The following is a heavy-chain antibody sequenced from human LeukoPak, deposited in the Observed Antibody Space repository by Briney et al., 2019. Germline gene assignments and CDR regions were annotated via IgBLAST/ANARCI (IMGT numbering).Heavy chain of an antibody. V-gene: IGHV4-59*01. CDR2: IYYSGST. CDR1: GGSISSSS. Sequence: SETLSLTCTVSGGSISSSSWSWIRQPPGKGLEWIGYIYYSGSTNYNPSLKRRVTISVDTSQNQFSLKLTSVTAADTAVYYCARGGGSGSGFDYWGQGTLVTVSS. D-gene: IGHD3-10*01. J-gene: IGHJ4*02. CDR3: ARGGGSGSGFDY.